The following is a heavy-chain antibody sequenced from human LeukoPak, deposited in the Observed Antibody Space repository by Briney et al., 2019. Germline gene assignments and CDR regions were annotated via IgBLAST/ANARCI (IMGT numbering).Heavy chain of an antibody. CDR2: ISGSGGST. J-gene: IGHJ3*02. CDR3: AKDASLYGSGSIPDAFDI. D-gene: IGHD3-10*01. CDR1: GFTFSTYA. V-gene: IGHV3-23*01. Sequence: PGGSLRLSCAASGFTFSTYAMSWVRQAPGKGLEWVSAISGSGGSTYYADSVKGRFTISRDNSKNTLYLQMNRLRAEDTAVYYCAKDASLYGSGSIPDAFDIWGQGTMVTVSS.